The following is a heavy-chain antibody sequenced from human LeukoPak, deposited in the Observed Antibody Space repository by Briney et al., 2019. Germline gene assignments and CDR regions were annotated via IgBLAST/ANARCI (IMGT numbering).Heavy chain of an antibody. V-gene: IGHV3-64D*06. CDR3: VKGRYCSSTSCSDYFDY. CDR2: ISSNGGST. J-gene: IGHJ4*02. Sequence: GGSLRLSCSASGFTFSRYAMHWVRQAPGKGLEDVSAISSNGGSTYYPDSVKGRFTISRDNSKNTLYLQMSSLRAEDTAVYYCVKGRYCSSTSCSDYFDYWGQGTLVTVSS. D-gene: IGHD2-2*01. CDR1: GFTFSRYA.